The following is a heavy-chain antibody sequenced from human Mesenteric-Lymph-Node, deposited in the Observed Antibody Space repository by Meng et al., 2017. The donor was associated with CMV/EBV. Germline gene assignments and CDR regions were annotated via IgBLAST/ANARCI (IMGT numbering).Heavy chain of an antibody. CDR2: INHSGST. V-gene: IGHV4-34*01. CDR3: ARGSSYDILTGYFDY. Sequence: VPLHQWGAGLLKPSETLSVTCAVDGGSFSGYYWNWIRQSPEKGLEWIGEINHSGSTTYNPSFTSRIIISVDTSTNQISLNMSSVTAADTAVYYCARGSSYDILTGYFDYWGQGALVTVSS. J-gene: IGHJ4*02. CDR1: GGSFSGYY. D-gene: IGHD3-9*01.